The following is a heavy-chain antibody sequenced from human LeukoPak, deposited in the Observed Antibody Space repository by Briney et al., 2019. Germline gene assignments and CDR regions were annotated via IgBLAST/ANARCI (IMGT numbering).Heavy chain of an antibody. CDR1: GNYW. D-gene: IGHD2-2*01. Sequence: GGSLRLSCAASGNYWMPWVRHAPGKGLVWVSHVNSDGSWTSHADSVKGRFTISKDNAKNTVYLQMNNLRTEDMAVYYCVSFYETNWGRGTLVTVSS. CDR2: VNSDGSWT. V-gene: IGHV3-74*01. J-gene: IGHJ4*02. CDR3: VSFYETN.